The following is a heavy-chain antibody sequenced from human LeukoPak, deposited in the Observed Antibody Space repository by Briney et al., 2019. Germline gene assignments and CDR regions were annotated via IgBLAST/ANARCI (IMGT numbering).Heavy chain of an antibody. J-gene: IGHJ5*01. V-gene: IGHV4-34*01. D-gene: IGHD5-12*01. CDR2: INHGEST. CDR1: GGTFIDNY. CDR3: ARAPGYRNSWSLDS. Sequence: PSDTLSLTCAVYGGTFIDNYWTWIRQPPGEGLEWIGEINHGESTNYNPSLKSRVVISVDTSKNQFSLKVNSVTAADTAVYYCARAPGYRNSWSLDSWGQGTLVTVSS.